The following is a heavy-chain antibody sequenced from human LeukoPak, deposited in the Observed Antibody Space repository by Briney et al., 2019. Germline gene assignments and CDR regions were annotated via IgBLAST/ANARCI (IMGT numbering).Heavy chain of an antibody. CDR1: GYTFTSYG. D-gene: IGHD3-3*01. V-gene: IGHV1-18*01. CDR3: ARDTRFLEWLDTAHDAFDI. CDR2: ISAYNGNT. Sequence: ASVKVSCKASGYTFTSYGISWVRQAPGRGLEWMGWISAYNGNTNYAQKLQGRVTMTTDTSTSTAYMELRSLRSDDTAVYYCARDTRFLEWLDTAHDAFDICGQGTMVTVSS. J-gene: IGHJ3*02.